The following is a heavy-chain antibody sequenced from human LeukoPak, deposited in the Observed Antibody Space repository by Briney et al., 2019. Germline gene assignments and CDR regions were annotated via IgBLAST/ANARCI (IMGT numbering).Heavy chain of an antibody. J-gene: IGHJ4*02. D-gene: IGHD5-12*01. CDR3: AKGRYSDYDDPFDY. CDR2: LSGSGGST. Sequence: GGSLRLSCAASGFTFSSYAMTWVRQAPGKGLEWVSTLSGSGGSTYYADSVKGRFTISRDSSKSTLHLQMSSLRAEDTAIYYCAKGRYSDYDDPFDYWGQGTLVIVSS. CDR1: GFTFSSYA. V-gene: IGHV3-23*01.